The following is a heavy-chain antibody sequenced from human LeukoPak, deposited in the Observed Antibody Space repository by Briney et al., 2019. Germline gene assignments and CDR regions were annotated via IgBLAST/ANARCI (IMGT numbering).Heavy chain of an antibody. CDR1: GFTFITTS. V-gene: IGHV3-15*01. CDR2: IIRETPSATT. J-gene: IGHJ5*02. Sequence: GRSLSPSRATSGFTFITTSVSWARPPPGRGLEWGGRIIRETPSATTDYAAPEKGRFNISRDDSKNTLYLQMNSLKTEDTAVYYCTTDDTIFGVVPPRGGLGWFDPWGQGTLVTVSS. D-gene: IGHD3-3*01. CDR3: TTDDTIFGVVPPRGGLGWFDP.